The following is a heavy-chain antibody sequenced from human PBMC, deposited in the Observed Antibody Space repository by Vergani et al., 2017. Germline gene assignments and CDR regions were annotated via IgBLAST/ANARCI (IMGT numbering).Heavy chain of an antibody. Sequence: EGRLVESGGASRRPGESLRLSCISSGFDFSDYAMGWVRQVPGKGLQWVSSINYSGRRFHYGDSVKGRFTISRDNAKNSLYLQMDSLRVEDTASYFCVRDPRTYTSGTDGMAVWGQGTTVTVSS. V-gene: IGHV3-20*04. CDR3: VRDPRTYTSGTDGMAV. J-gene: IGHJ6*02. D-gene: IGHD3-10*01. CDR2: INYSGRRF. CDR1: GFDFSDYA.